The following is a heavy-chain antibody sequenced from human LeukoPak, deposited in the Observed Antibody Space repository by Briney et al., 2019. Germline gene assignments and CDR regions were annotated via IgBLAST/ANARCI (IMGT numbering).Heavy chain of an antibody. J-gene: IGHJ5*02. V-gene: IGHV1-8*01. CDR2: MNPNSGNT. Sequence: GASVRVSCKASGYTFTSYDINWVRQATGQGLEWMGWMNPNSGNTDYAQKFQGRVTMTRNTSISTAYMELSSLRSEDTAVYYCARGDLWFGEFNSWFDPWGQGTLVTVSS. D-gene: IGHD3-10*01. CDR1: GYTFTSYD. CDR3: ARGDLWFGEFNSWFDP.